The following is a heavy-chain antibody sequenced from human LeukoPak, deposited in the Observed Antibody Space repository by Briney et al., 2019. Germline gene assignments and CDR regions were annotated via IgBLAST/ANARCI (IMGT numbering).Heavy chain of an antibody. D-gene: IGHD5-18*01. V-gene: IGHV5-51*01. CDR1: GYSFSSYW. CDR3: TNRRTCSPTNGYGVAD. CDR2: INSGRSDT. J-gene: IGHJ4*02. Sequence: GESLKISCKGSGYSFSSYWIGWVRQMPGKGLEWMGIINSGRSDTRYSPPFQGQATISADESISTSYLHWTSLKASDTAMYYWTNRRTCSPTNGYGVADWRQGTLASVS.